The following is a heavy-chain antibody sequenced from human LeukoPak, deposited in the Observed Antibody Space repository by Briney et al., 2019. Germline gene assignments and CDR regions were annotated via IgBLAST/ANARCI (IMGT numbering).Heavy chain of an antibody. CDR2: IYHSGST. CDR3: AKSNGYGLIDI. Sequence: PSETLSLTCTVSGYSISSGYYWGWIRQPPGKGLEWIGSIYHSGSTYYNPSLKGRVTISLDTSRNQFSLKLNSVTAADTAVYYCAKSNGYGLIDIWGQGTMVTVSS. V-gene: IGHV4-38-2*02. D-gene: IGHD3-22*01. CDR1: GYSISSGYY. J-gene: IGHJ3*02.